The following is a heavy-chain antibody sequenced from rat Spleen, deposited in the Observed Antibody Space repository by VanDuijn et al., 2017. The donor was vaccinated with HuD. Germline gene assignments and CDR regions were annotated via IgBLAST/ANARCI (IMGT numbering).Heavy chain of an antibody. D-gene: IGHD1-3*01. J-gene: IGHJ3*01. CDR2: ISYDGSST. V-gene: IGHV5-29*01. CDR1: GFSLTSNS. CDR3: TTEGFNY. Sequence: VQLKESGPGLVQPSQTLSLTCTVSGFSLTSNSVHWVRQPPGKGLEWVATISYDGSSTYYPDSVKGRFTISREDGRSTLYLQMDSLRSEDTATYYCTTEGFNYWGQGTLVTVSS.